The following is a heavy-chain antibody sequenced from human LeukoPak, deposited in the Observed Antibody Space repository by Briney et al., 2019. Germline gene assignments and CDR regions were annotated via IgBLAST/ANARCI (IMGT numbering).Heavy chain of an antibody. J-gene: IGHJ4*02. CDR1: GFTFSSYV. D-gene: IGHD5-24*01. CDR2: VSHHGSDE. V-gene: IGHV3-30*04. Sequence: TGGSLRLSCSASGFTFSSYVIHWVRQAPGRGLEWVAGVSHHGSDEYYSDSVKGRFTISRDNSKNTLYLQTHSLRDEDTAVYYCARVVEMATIDYWGQGTLVTVSS. CDR3: ARVVEMATIDY.